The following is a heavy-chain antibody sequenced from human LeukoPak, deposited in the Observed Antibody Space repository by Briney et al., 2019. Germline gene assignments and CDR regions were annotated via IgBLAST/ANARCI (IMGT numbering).Heavy chain of an antibody. CDR3: ARDTPRTGGDCAY. J-gene: IGHJ4*02. CDR2: MSGGGGTT. D-gene: IGHD1-1*01. Sequence: GGSLRLSCAASGFTFSNFGMNWVRQAPGQGLEWVSFMSGGGGTTYYGDSVKGRFTISRDNAKNSLYLQMDSLRAEDTAVYYCARDTPRTGGDCAYWGQGTLVTVSS. CDR1: GFTFSNFG. V-gene: IGHV3-48*04.